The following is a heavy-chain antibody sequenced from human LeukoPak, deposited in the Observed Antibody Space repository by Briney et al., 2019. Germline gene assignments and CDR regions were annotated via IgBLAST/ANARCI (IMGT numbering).Heavy chain of an antibody. D-gene: IGHD3-10*01. V-gene: IGHV3-21*01. J-gene: IGHJ6*03. CDR2: ISSSSSYI. Sequence: GGSLRLSCAGSGFTFSSYSMNWVRQAPGKGLEWVSSISSSSSYIYYADSVKGRFIISRDNAKNSLYLQMNSLRAEDTAVYYCARSYGSGSYDLYYYYMDVWGKGTTVTVSS. CDR3: ARSYGSGSYDLYYYYMDV. CDR1: GFTFSSYS.